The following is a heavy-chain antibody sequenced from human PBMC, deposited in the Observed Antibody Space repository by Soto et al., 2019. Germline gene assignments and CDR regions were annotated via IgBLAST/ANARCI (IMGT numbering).Heavy chain of an antibody. V-gene: IGHV5-51*01. CDR3: ARPTRTYQSVFDY. CDR1: GYSFTNYW. CDR2: LYPGNSDT. J-gene: IGHJ4*02. D-gene: IGHD2-2*01. Sequence: RGESLKISCKGSGYSFTNYWIGWVRQMPGKGLEWMGILYPGNSDTRYSPSFQGQVTISADKSISTAYLQWSSLKASDTAMYYCARPTRTYQSVFDYWGQGTLVTVSS.